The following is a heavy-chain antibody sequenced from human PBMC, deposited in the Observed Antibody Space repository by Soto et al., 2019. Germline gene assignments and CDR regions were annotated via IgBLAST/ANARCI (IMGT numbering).Heavy chain of an antibody. CDR3: ARETYGDYVGYFDP. Sequence: PSETLSLTCAVYGESFSDYYWSWIRQPSGKGLEWIGEINRSRSTTHNPSLKSRVIVSVDRSKNQFSLKVRSVTAADTAVYYCARETYGDYVGYFDPWGQGIQVTVSS. CDR1: GESFSDYY. J-gene: IGHJ5*02. D-gene: IGHD4-17*01. CDR2: INRSRST. V-gene: IGHV4-34*01.